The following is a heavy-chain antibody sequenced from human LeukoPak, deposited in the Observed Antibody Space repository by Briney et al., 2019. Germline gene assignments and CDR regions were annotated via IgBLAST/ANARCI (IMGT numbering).Heavy chain of an antibody. CDR1: GFTFNSYS. CDR2: ISYDGSNK. Sequence: GGSLRLSCAASGFTFNSYSMHWVRQAPGKGLEWVAVISYDGSNKYYADSVKGRFTISRDNSKNTLYLQMNSLRAEDTAVYYCARGCGSGSYTAQPPYYFDYWGQGTLVTVSS. CDR3: ARGCGSGSYTAQPPYYFDY. J-gene: IGHJ4*02. D-gene: IGHD3-10*01. V-gene: IGHV3-30-3*01.